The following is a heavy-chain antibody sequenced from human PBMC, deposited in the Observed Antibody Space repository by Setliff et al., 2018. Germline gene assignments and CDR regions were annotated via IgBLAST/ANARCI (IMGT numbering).Heavy chain of an antibody. D-gene: IGHD2-15*01. CDR2: ISAYNGNT. CDR1: GYTFTSYG. CDR3: ARVTLSYCSGGSCYGWFDP. Sequence: ASVKVSCKASGYTFTSYGISWVRQAPGQGLEWMGWISAYNGNTNYAQKLQGRVTMTTDTSTSTAYMELRSLRSDDTAVYYCARVTLSYCSGGSCYGWFDPWGQGTQVTV. J-gene: IGHJ5*02. V-gene: IGHV1-18*01.